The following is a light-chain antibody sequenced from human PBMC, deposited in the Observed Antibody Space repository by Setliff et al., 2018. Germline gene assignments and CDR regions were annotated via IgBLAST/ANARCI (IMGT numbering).Light chain of an antibody. J-gene: IGLJ1*01. V-gene: IGLV2-14*03. CDR3: NAYASDTTYV. CDR2: GVS. Sequence: QSALTQPAAVSRSPGQSITISCTGTSSDVGGYDLVSWYQQHPGKAPKLIIYGVSDRPSGVSSRFSGSKSGNTAYLTISGLQTEDEAEYYCNAYASDTTYVFGSGTKVTVL. CDR1: SSDVGGYDL.